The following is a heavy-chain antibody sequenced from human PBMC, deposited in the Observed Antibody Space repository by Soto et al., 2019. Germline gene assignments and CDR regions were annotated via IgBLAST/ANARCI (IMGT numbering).Heavy chain of an antibody. V-gene: IGHV4-34*01. D-gene: IGHD2-15*01. CDR2: INHSGST. Sequence: QVQLQQWGAGLLKPSETLSLTCAVYGGSFSGYYWSWIRQPPGKGLEWIGEINHSGSTNYNPSLKSRVTISVDTSNNQFYLKLGSVTAADTAVYYCARGRGWRWFDPWGKGTLVTVSS. CDR3: ARGRGWRWFDP. CDR1: GGSFSGYY. J-gene: IGHJ5*02.